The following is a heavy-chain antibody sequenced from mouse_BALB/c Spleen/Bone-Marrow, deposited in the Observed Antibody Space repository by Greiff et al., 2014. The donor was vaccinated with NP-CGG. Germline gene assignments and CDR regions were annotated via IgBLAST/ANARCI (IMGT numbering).Heavy chain of an antibody. V-gene: IGHV2-9-2*01. D-gene: IGHD1-1*01. CDR2: IWTGGGT. J-gene: IGHJ2*01. Sequence: VQLQQSGPGLVAPSQSLSITCTVSGFSFTSYDINWIRQSPGKGLEWLGVIWTGGGTNYNSAFMSRLSISKDNSKSQVFLKMNSLQTADTAIYICVRGYYYGSSPFDYWGQGTTLTVSS. CDR3: VRGYYYGSSPFDY. CDR1: GFSFTSYD.